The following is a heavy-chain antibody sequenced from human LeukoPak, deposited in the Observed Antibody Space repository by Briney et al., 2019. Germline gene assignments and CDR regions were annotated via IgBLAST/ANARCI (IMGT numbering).Heavy chain of an antibody. CDR2: ISSSSSTI. CDR3: ARYCSGGSCYLGIDY. Sequence: GGSLSFSCAASGFTLSSYSMNWVGQAPGKGLEWVSNISSSSSTIYYADSVKGRFTISRDNAKNSLYLQMNSLRDEDTAVYYCARYCSGGSCYLGIDYWGQGTLVTVSS. D-gene: IGHD2-15*01. J-gene: IGHJ4*02. V-gene: IGHV3-48*02. CDR1: GFTLSSYS.